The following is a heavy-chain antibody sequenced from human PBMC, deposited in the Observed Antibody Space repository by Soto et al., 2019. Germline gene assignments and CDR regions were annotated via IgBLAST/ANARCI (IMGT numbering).Heavy chain of an antibody. D-gene: IGHD2-2*01. CDR1: GYTFTSYD. J-gene: IGHJ3*02. Sequence: ASVKVSCKASGYTFTSYDINWVRQATGQGLEWMGWMNPNSGNTGYAQKFQGRVTMTRNTSISTAYMELSSLRSEDTAVYYCTVVPAAHDAFDIWGQGTMVTVSS. CDR2: MNPNSGNT. V-gene: IGHV1-8*01. CDR3: TVVPAAHDAFDI.